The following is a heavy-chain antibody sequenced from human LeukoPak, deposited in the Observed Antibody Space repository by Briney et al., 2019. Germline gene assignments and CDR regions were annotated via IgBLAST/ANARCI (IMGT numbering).Heavy chain of an antibody. V-gene: IGHV4-38-2*01. CDR2: IYHSGST. Sequence: SETLSLTCAVSGYSISSGYYWGWIRQPPGKGLEWIGSIYHSGSTYYNPSLKGRVTISVDTSKNQFSLKLSSVTAADTAVYYCAICSSTRTHAFDIWGQGTMVTVSS. J-gene: IGHJ3*02. D-gene: IGHD2-2*01. CDR3: AICSSTRTHAFDI. CDR1: GYSISSGYY.